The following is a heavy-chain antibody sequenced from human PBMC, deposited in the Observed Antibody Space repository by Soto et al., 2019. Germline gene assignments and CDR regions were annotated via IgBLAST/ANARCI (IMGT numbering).Heavy chain of an antibody. Sequence: PGGSLRLSCAASGFTFSNAWMNWVRQAPGKGLEWVGRIKSKTDGGTTDYAAPVKGRFTISRDDSKNTLYLQMNSLKTEDTAVYYCTTLTYAVAGYYGMDVWGQGTTVTVSS. CDR2: IKSKTDGGTT. CDR1: GFTFSNAW. CDR3: TTLTYAVAGYYGMDV. D-gene: IGHD6-19*01. V-gene: IGHV3-15*07. J-gene: IGHJ6*02.